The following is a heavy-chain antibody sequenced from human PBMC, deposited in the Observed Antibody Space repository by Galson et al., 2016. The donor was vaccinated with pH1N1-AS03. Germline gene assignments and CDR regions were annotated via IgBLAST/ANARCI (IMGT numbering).Heavy chain of an antibody. Sequence: LSLTCTVSGGSISSDTFYWSWLRQPAGKGLEWIGRIYPSGSTNYHPSLKSRVTISVDTPKNQISLKLSSVTAADTAVYYCASAENGREGYCDYWGQGTLVTVSS. D-gene: IGHD5-24*01. V-gene: IGHV4-61*02. CDR2: IYPSGST. CDR3: ASAENGREGYCDY. J-gene: IGHJ4*02. CDR1: GGSISSDTFY.